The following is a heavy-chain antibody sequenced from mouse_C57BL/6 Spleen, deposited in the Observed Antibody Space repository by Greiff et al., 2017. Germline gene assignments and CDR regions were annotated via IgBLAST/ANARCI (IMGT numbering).Heavy chain of an antibody. J-gene: IGHJ1*03. D-gene: IGHD2-4*01. CDR1: GYTFTSYG. CDR2: IYPRSGNT. V-gene: IGHV1-81*01. Sequence: QVQLKQSGAELARPGASVKLSCKASGYTFTSYGISWVKQRTGQGLEWIGEIYPRSGNTYYNEKFKGKATLTADKSSSTAYMELRSLTSEDSAVYFCARTGDYDEYFDVWGTGTTVTVSS. CDR3: ARTGDYDEYFDV.